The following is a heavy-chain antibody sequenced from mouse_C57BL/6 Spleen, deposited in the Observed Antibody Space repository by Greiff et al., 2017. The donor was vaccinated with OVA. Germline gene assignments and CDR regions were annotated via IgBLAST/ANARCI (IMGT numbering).Heavy chain of an antibody. CDR1: GYAFSSSW. J-gene: IGHJ4*01. Sequence: QVQLQQSGPELVKPGASVKISCKASGYAFSSSWMNWVKQRPGKGLEWIGRIYPGDGDTNYNGKFKGKASLTADKSSSTAYMQLSSLTSEDSAVYFCASTIYYDYDDGRAMDYWGQGTSVTVSS. CDR3: ASTIYYDYDDGRAMDY. D-gene: IGHD2-4*01. CDR2: IYPGDGDT. V-gene: IGHV1-82*01.